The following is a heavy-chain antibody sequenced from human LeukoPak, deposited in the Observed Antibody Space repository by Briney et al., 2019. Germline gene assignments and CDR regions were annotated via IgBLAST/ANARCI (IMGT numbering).Heavy chain of an antibody. Sequence: PSETLSLTCTVSGGSISSSSYYWGWIRQPPGKGLEWIGSIYYSGSTYYNPSLKSRVTISVDTSKNQFSLKLSSVTAADTAVYYCARLTRIAAAFDYWGQGTLVTVSS. CDR2: IYYSGST. CDR3: ARLTRIAAAFDY. CDR1: GGSISSSSYY. D-gene: IGHD6-13*01. V-gene: IGHV4-39*01. J-gene: IGHJ4*02.